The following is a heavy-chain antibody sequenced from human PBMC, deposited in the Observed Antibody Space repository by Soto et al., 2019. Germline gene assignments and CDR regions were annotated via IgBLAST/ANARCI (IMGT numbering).Heavy chain of an antibody. V-gene: IGHV3-33*01. CDR3: ARDQRPAYYYDSSGYAFDI. CDR2: IWYDGSNK. Sequence: GGSLRLSCAASGFTFSSYGMHWVHQAPGKGLEWVAVIWYDGSNKYYADTVKGRFTISRDNSKNTLYLQMNSLRAEDTAVYYCARDQRPAYYYDSSGYAFDIWGQGTMVTVSS. CDR1: GFTFSSYG. J-gene: IGHJ3*02. D-gene: IGHD3-22*01.